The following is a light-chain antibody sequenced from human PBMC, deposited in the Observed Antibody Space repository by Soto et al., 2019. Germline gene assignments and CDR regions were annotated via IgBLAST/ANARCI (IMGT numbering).Light chain of an antibody. CDR1: QSITVW. CDR3: QQYVSYSPLT. Sequence: DIQMTQSPSTLSASVGDRVSITCRASQSITVWLAWYQQKPGKAPRLLIYDASTLEGGVPSRFSGSGSGTEFTLTISGLQSDDFATYYCQQYVSYSPLTFGGGTKVEIK. CDR2: DAS. V-gene: IGKV1-5*01. J-gene: IGKJ4*01.